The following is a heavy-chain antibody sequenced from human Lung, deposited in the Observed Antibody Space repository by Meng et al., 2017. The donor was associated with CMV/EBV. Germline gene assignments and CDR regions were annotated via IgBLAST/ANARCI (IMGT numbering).Heavy chain of an antibody. CDR3: ARDSGGLYGSGSYYYYGLDV. CDR1: GFTFSNYG. CDR2: ISSSSSFK. D-gene: IGHD3-10*01. Sequence: GEXXKISCAASGFTFSNYGMNWVRQAPGKGLERLSSISSSSSFKDYADSVKGRFTISRDNAKNSLYLQMNNLRAEDTAVYYCARDSGGLYGSGSYYYYGLDVWGQGTXVTVSS. J-gene: IGHJ6*02. V-gene: IGHV3-21*01.